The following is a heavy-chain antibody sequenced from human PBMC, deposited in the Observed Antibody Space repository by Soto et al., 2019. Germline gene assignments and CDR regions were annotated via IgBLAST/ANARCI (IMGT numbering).Heavy chain of an antibody. J-gene: IGHJ4*02. CDR2: IIPIFGTA. V-gene: IGHV1-69*13. CDR3: VTYHYYDSSGYPDPSDY. D-gene: IGHD3-22*01. CDR1: GGTFSSYA. Sequence: GASVKVSCKASGGTFSSYAISWVRQAPGQGLEWMGGIIPIFGTANYAQKFQGRVTITADESTSTAYMELSSLRSEDTAVYYCVTYHYYDSSGYPDPSDYWGQGTLVTVS.